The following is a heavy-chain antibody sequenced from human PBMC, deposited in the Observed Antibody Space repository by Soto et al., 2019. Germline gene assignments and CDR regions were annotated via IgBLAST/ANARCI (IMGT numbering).Heavy chain of an antibody. V-gene: IGHV3-30-3*01. J-gene: IGHJ4*02. Sequence: QVQLVESGGDIVQPGRSLRLSCVASGFTFRDYSMHWVRQAPGKGLEWLAVISYDGSTKYYADSVKGRFTVSRDNSKNTLYLQKHSLRAEDTAVYFCARDYDIWGRLPDYWGQGTLVTVSS. D-gene: IGHD3-9*01. CDR3: ARDYDIWGRLPDY. CDR1: GFTFRDYS. CDR2: ISYDGSTK.